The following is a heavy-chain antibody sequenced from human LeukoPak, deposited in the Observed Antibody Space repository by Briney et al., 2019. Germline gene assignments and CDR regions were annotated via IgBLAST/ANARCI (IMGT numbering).Heavy chain of an antibody. J-gene: IGHJ5*02. V-gene: IGHV4-59*12. CDR2: IYYSGST. D-gene: IGHD1-14*01. CDR3: ARDGIGWFDP. CDR1: GGSISSYY. Sequence: SETLSLTCTVSGGSISSYYWSWIRQPPGKGLEWIGYIYYSGSTNYNPSLKSRVTISVDTSKNQFSLKLSSVTAADTAVYYCARDGIGWFDPWGQGTLVTVSS.